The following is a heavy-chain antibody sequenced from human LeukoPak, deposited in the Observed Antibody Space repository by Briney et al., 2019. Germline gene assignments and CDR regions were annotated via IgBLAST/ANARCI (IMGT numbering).Heavy chain of an antibody. V-gene: IGHV3-30*02. J-gene: IGHJ4*02. Sequence: GGSLRLSCAASGSTFSSYAVSWVRQAPGKGPEWVAFVHYDGSNKYYADSVKGRFTVSRDNSKNTVYLEMNSLNSEDTAVYYCAKDPWDYWGQGTLVTVSS. CDR1: GSTFSSYA. CDR2: VHYDGSNK. CDR3: AKDPWDY.